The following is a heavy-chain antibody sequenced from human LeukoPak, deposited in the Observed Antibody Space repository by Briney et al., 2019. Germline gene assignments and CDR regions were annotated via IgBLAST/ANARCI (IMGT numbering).Heavy chain of an antibody. CDR2: IYHSGST. J-gene: IGHJ4*02. D-gene: IGHD3-22*01. Sequence: SETLSLTCAVSGGSISSGGYSWSWIRQPPGKGLEWIGCIYHSGSTYYNPSLKSRVTISVDRSKNQFSLKLSSVTAADTAVYYCARAASTVSKRGPFLPPYYYDSSGYYLFDYWGQGILVTVYS. CDR1: GGSISSGGYS. V-gene: IGHV4-30-2*01. CDR3: ARAASTVSKRGPFLPPYYYDSSGYYLFDY.